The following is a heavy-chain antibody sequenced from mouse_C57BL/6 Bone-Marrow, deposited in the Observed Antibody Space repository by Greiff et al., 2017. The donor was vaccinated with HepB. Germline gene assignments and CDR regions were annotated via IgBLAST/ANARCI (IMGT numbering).Heavy chain of an antibody. CDR1: GYTFTGYW. J-gene: IGHJ2*01. CDR2: ILPGSGST. CDR3: ARRGVGFITTVVGFDY. V-gene: IGHV1-9*01. D-gene: IGHD1-1*01. Sequence: QVQLKESGAELMKPGASVKLSCKATGYTFTGYWIEWVKQRPGHGLEWIGEILPGSGSTNYNEKFKGKATFTADTSSNTAYMQLSSLTTEDSAIYYCARRGVGFITTVVGFDYWGQGTTLTVSS.